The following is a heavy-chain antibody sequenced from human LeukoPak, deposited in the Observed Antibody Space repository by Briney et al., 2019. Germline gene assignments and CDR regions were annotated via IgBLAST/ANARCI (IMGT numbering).Heavy chain of an antibody. CDR1: GFTFSSYW. CDR2: INHNGNVN. J-gene: IGHJ6*02. V-gene: IGHV3-7*03. Sequence: GGSLRLSCTASGFTFSSYWMNWARRAPGKGLEWVASINHNGNVNYYVDSVKGRFTISRDNAKNSLYLQMSNLRAEDTAVYFCARGGGLDVWGQGATVTVSS. CDR3: ARGGGLDV. D-gene: IGHD3-16*01.